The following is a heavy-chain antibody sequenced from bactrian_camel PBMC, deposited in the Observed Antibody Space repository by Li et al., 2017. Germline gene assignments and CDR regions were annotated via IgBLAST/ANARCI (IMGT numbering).Heavy chain of an antibody. J-gene: IGHJ4*01. D-gene: IGHD4*01. Sequence: HVQLVESGGGSVQAGGSLRLSCTASGDPYTKYCMAWFRQAPGKEREGVAGIWGDGRSAYYADSVRGRFTISRDIAKSALYLQLNSVKTEDTAMYYCAKLFYSRDYAGYLGGQGTQVTVS. V-gene: IGHV3S1*01. CDR2: IWGDGRSA. CDR1: GDPYTKYC. CDR3: AKLFYSRDYAGYL.